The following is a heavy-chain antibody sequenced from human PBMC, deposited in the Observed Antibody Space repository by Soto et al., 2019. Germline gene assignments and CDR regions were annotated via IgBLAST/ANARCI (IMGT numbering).Heavy chain of an antibody. Sequence: GGSLRLSCAASGFTFSSYGMHWVRQAPGKGLEWVAVISYDGSNKYYADSVKGRFTISRDNSKNTLYLQMNSLRAEDTAVYYCAKDQGYCSSTSCYTYRGMDVWGQGTTVTVSS. V-gene: IGHV3-30*18. CDR2: ISYDGSNK. J-gene: IGHJ6*02. CDR3: AKDQGYCSSTSCYTYRGMDV. CDR1: GFTFSSYG. D-gene: IGHD2-2*02.